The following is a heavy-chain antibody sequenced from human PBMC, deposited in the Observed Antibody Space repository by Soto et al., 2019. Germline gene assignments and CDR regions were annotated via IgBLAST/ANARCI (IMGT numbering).Heavy chain of an antibody. CDR2: IYYSGST. Sequence: PSETLSLTCAVSGGSISSGGYSWSWIRQPPGKGLEWIGNIYYSGSTYYNPSLKSRVTISVDTSKNQFSLKLSSVTAADTAVYYCAREGDRGSHSHWGQGTLVTVSS. J-gene: IGHJ4*02. D-gene: IGHD3-10*01. CDR1: GGSISSGGYS. V-gene: IGHV4-30-2*03. CDR3: AREGDRGSHSH.